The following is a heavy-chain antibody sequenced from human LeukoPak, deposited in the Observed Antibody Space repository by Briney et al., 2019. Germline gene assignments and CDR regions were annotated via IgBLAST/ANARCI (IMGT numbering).Heavy chain of an antibody. CDR3: ARGSSGWYGYYYYYMDV. V-gene: IGHV4-39*07. D-gene: IGHD6-19*01. CDR1: GGSISSSSYY. CDR2: IYYSGST. J-gene: IGHJ6*03. Sequence: SETLSLTCTVSGGSISSSSYYWGWIRQPPGKGLEWIGSIYYSGSTYYNPSLKSRVTISVDTSKNQFSLKLSSVTAADTAVYYCARGSSGWYGYYYYYMDVWGKGTTVTVSS.